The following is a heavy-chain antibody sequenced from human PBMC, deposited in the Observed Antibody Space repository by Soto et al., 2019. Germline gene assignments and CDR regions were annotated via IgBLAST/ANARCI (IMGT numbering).Heavy chain of an antibody. D-gene: IGHD1-1*01. CDR1: GGTFSEST. CDR3: ARNGTLTGYSYGMDV. Sequence: QVQLVQSGAELRKPGSSVKVSCKASGGTFSESTINWVRQAPGQRLEWMGGIIPIFDTANYAEKFQGRVTITADESTSTSFMEVSSLRSADTAVYYCARNGTLTGYSYGMDVWGQGTMVTVSS. CDR2: IIPIFDTA. V-gene: IGHV1-69*01. J-gene: IGHJ6*02.